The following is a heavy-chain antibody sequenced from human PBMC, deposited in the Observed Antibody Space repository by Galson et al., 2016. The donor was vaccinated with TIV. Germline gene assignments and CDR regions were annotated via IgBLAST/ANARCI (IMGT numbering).Heavy chain of an antibody. CDR1: GYTFSNCG. J-gene: IGHJ4*02. CDR2: ISGYNGNT. CDR3: ARDRMAILTGYECDY. D-gene: IGHD3-9*01. V-gene: IGHV1-18*01. Sequence: SCKASGYTFSNCGVSWIRQAPGHGLEWMGWISGYNGNTNYAQKFQGRVTLTTDTLTSTAYMELGSLTPDDTARYYCARDRMAILTGYECDYWGQGTLVTVSS.